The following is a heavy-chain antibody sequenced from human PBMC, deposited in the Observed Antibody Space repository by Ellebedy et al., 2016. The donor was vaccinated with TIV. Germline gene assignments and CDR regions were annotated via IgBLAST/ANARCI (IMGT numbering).Heavy chain of an antibody. V-gene: IGHV4-39*07. D-gene: IGHD3-16*02. CDR3: ARGPNYVRGSYQYFDY. CDR1: GGSMSSSGFY. CDR2: IRSSGST. Sequence: MPSETLSLTCTVSGGSMSSSGFYWGFVRQPPGKGLEWIGSIRSSGSTYYNPSLRSRLTISVDTSKNQFSLKLSSVTAADTAVYYCARGPNYVRGSYQYFDYWGQGTLLTVSS. J-gene: IGHJ4*02.